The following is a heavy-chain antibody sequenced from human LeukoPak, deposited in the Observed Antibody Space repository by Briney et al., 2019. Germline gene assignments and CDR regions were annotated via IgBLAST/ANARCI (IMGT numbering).Heavy chain of an antibody. J-gene: IGHJ4*02. CDR2: ISSSSNTI. CDR3: VTDTSMGGLFDY. CDR1: GFTFGSYS. V-gene: IGHV3-48*02. D-gene: IGHD5-18*01. Sequence: PGGSLRLSCAASGFTFGSYSMNWVRQAPGKGLEWVSYISSSSNTIYYADSVKGRFTISRDNAKNSLYLQMNSLRDEDTALYYCVTDTSMGGLFDYWGQGTLVTVSS.